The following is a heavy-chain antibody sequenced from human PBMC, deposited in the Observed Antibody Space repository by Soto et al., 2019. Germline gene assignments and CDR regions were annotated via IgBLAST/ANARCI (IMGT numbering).Heavy chain of an antibody. CDR2: ISYDGSNK. Sequence: QAQLVESGGGVVQPGRSLRLSCAASGFTFSSYAMHWVRQAPGKGLEWVAVISYDGSNKYYADSVKGRFTISRDNSKNTLYLQMNSLRAEDTAVYYCARDMGWLRPFDYWGQGTLVTVSS. CDR1: GFTFSSYA. CDR3: ARDMGWLRPFDY. J-gene: IGHJ4*02. V-gene: IGHV3-30-3*01. D-gene: IGHD5-12*01.